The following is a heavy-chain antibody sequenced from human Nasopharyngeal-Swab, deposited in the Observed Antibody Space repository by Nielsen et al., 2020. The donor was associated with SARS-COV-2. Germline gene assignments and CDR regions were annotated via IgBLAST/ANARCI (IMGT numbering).Heavy chain of an antibody. D-gene: IGHD1-7*01. V-gene: IGHV3-11*06. CDR3: ARDRHNWNYVFDY. CDR2: ISSSSSYT. J-gene: IGHJ4*02. Sequence: EGSLRLSCAASGFTFSDYYMSWIRQAPGKGLEWVSYISSSSSYTNYADSVKGRFTISRDNAKNSLYLQMNSLRAEDTAVYYCARDRHNWNYVFDYWGQGTLVTVSS. CDR1: GFTFSDYY.